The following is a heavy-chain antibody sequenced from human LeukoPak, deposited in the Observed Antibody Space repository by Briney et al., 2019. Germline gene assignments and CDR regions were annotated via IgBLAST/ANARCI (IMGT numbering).Heavy chain of an antibody. V-gene: IGHV1-2*02. D-gene: IGHD3-3*01. CDR2: INPNSGGT. CDR1: GYTFTGYY. J-gene: IGHJ4*02. CDR3: ARDEYYDFWSGYYPFDY. Sequence: GASVKVSCKASGYTFTGYYMHWVRQAPGQGLEWMGWINPNSGGTNYAQKFQGRVTMTRDTSISTAYMELRSLRSDDTAVYYCARDEYYDFWSGYYPFDYWGQGTLVTVSS.